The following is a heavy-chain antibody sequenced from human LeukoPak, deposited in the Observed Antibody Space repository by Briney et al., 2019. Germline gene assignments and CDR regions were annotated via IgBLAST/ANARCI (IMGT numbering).Heavy chain of an antibody. CDR2: IGTAGDT. Sequence: GGSLGLSCAASGFTFSSYDVHWVRQATGKGLEWVSAIGTAGDTYYPDSVKGRFTISRENAKNSLYLQMNSLRAGDTAVYYCARGGDFGYSYGGYYYMDVWGKGTTVTVSS. CDR1: GFTFSSYD. D-gene: IGHD5-18*01. CDR3: ARGGDFGYSYGGYYYMDV. J-gene: IGHJ6*03. V-gene: IGHV3-13*01.